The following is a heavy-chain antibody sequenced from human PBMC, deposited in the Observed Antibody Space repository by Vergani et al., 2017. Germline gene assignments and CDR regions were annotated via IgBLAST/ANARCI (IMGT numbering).Heavy chain of an antibody. Sequence: VQLVESGGGLVQPGRSLRLSCAASGFTFDDYAMHWVRQAPGKGLEWVSGISWNSGSIGYANSVKGRFTNSRDNAKNSLYLKMNSLRAEDTAVYYCARDLGSYYRFFDYWGQGTLVTVSS. CDR1: GFTFDDYA. D-gene: IGHD1-26*01. V-gene: IGHV3-9*01. CDR2: ISWNSGSI. CDR3: ARDLGSYYRFFDY. J-gene: IGHJ4*02.